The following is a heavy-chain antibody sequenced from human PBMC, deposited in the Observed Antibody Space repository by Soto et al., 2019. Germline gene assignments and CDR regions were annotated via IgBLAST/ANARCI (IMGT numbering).Heavy chain of an antibody. V-gene: IGHV3-53*01. Sequence: EVQLMESGGGLIQPGGSLRLSCVASGFIVSSNQMSWVRQAPGKGLEWVSVIYSGHTTYYADSVEGRFTISRDDSKNTLYLQMNSLRVEDTAVYYCVRGPSDHKLRLVEWPYGDYWGQGALVTVSS. D-gene: IGHD3-3*01. J-gene: IGHJ4*02. CDR2: IYSGHTT. CDR3: VRGPSDHKLRLVEWPYGDY. CDR1: GFIVSSNQ.